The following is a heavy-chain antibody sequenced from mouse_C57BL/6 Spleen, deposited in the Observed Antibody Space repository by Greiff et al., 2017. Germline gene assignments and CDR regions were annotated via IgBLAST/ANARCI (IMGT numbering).Heavy chain of an antibody. J-gene: IGHJ4*01. Sequence: EVKVVESGPELVKPGASVKMSCKASGYTFTDYNMHWVKQSHGKSLEWIGYINPNNGGTSYNQKFKGKATLTVNKSSSTAYMELRSLTSEDSAVYYCARNDYDYYYAMDYWGQGTSVTVSS. D-gene: IGHD2-4*01. CDR3: ARNDYDYYYAMDY. CDR2: INPNNGGT. CDR1: GYTFTDYN. V-gene: IGHV1-22*01.